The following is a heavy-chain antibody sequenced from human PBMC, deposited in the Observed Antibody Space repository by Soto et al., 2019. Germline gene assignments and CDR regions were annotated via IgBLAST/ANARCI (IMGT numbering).Heavy chain of an antibody. CDR3: ARDQNGEYCSGGSCPPWSFGYYYYGMDV. CDR2: ISSISSYI. D-gene: IGHD2-15*01. Sequence: PGGSLRLSCAASGFTFSSYSMNWVRQTPGKGLEWVSSISSISSYIYYADSVKGRFTISRDNAKNSLYLQMNSLRAEDTAVYYCARDQNGEYCSGGSCPPWSFGYYYYGMDVWGQGTTVTVSS. CDR1: GFTFSSYS. J-gene: IGHJ6*02. V-gene: IGHV3-21*01.